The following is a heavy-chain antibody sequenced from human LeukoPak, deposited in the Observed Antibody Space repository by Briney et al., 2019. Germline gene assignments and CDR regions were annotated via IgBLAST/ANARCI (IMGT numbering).Heavy chain of an antibody. J-gene: IGHJ4*02. CDR2: IRYDGSNK. Sequence: GGSLRLSCAASGFTFSSYDIHWVRQAPGKGLEWVAFIRYDGSNKYYADSVKGRFTISRDNSKNTLYLQMNSLRAEDTAVYYCAKDGLELLDFFDYWGQGTLVTVSS. V-gene: IGHV3-30*02. CDR1: GFTFSSYD. D-gene: IGHD1-7*01. CDR3: AKDGLELLDFFDY.